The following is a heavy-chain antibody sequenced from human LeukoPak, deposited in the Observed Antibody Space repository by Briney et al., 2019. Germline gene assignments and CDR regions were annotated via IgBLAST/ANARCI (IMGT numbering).Heavy chain of an antibody. CDR3: ARGVSMSVVTPCGY. Sequence: QAGGSLRLSCAASGFIFSSYWMSWVRQAPGKGLEWVANIRQDGSEKYYVDSVKGRFTISRDNAKNSLYLQMNSLRAEDTAVYYCARGVSMSVVTPCGYWGQGTLVTVSS. D-gene: IGHD4-23*01. CDR2: IRQDGSEK. V-gene: IGHV3-7*01. J-gene: IGHJ4*02. CDR1: GFIFSSYW.